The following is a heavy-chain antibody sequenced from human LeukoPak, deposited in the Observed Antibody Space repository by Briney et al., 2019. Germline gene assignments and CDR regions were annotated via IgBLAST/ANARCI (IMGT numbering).Heavy chain of an antibody. V-gene: IGHV1-2*02. CDR1: GYAFVGFY. CDR2: INPNSGGT. D-gene: IGHD3-22*01. Sequence: ASVKVSCKASGYAFVGFYMHWIRQAPGQGLEWMGWINPNSGGTSYAQKFQGRVTMTRDTSISTAYMDLSRLRSDDTAVYYCARDYYDSSGFGAFDIWGQGTMVTVSS. CDR3: ARDYYDSSGFGAFDI. J-gene: IGHJ3*02.